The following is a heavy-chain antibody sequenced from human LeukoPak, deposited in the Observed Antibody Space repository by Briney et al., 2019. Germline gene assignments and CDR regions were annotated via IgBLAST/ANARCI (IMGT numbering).Heavy chain of an antibody. CDR2: ITADDGDT. V-gene: IGHV1-3*03. Sequence: GASVEVSCKASGYTFTKYAIHWVRQAPGHRFEWMGWITADDGDTKYSEDLQGRVTITSDTSASTAYMELSSLTSEDMAVYYCAKEALKVGVPRNYFDHWGQGTLVTVSS. J-gene: IGHJ4*02. D-gene: IGHD1-26*01. CDR1: GYTFTKYA. CDR3: AKEALKVGVPRNYFDH.